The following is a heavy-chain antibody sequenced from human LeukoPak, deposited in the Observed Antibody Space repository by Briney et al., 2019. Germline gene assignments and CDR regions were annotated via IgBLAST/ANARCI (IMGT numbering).Heavy chain of an antibody. CDR1: GYSFTSYW. Sequence: GESLKISCKGSGYSFTSYWIGWVRQMPGKGLEWMGTIYPGDSDTRYSPSFQGQVTISADKSISTAYLQWSSLKASDTAMYYCAGGLGPYSSGWFPFDYWGQGTLVTVSS. V-gene: IGHV5-51*01. J-gene: IGHJ4*02. CDR3: AGGLGPYSSGWFPFDY. CDR2: IYPGDSDT. D-gene: IGHD6-19*01.